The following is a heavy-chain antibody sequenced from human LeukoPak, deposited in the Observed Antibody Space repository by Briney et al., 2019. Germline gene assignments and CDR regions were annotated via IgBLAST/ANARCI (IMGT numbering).Heavy chain of an antibody. CDR2: ISGSGGIT. CDR1: GFTFSSYA. J-gene: IGHJ4*02. CDR3: ARDIRLELPGDY. D-gene: IGHD1-26*01. Sequence: PGGSLRLSCAASGFTFSSYAMSWVRQAPGKGLEWVSVISGSGGITYYADSAKGRFTISRDNSKNTLYLQMNSLRAEDTAVYYCARDIRLELPGDYWGQGTMVTVSS. V-gene: IGHV3-23*01.